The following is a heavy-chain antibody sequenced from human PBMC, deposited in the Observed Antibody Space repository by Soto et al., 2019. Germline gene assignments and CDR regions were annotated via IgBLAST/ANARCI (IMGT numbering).Heavy chain of an antibody. J-gene: IGHJ6*02. CDR1: GLTFSDYY. V-gene: IGHV3-11*05. Sequence: QVQLVESGGGLVKPGGSLRLSCAASGLTFSDYYMSWIRQAPGKGLEWVSYITSSGSYTKYADSLQSRFTISRDNAKNSLYLQMNSLRAEDTAIYYCARELDGIDVWGQGTTVTVSS. CDR2: ITSSGSYT. CDR3: ARELDGIDV.